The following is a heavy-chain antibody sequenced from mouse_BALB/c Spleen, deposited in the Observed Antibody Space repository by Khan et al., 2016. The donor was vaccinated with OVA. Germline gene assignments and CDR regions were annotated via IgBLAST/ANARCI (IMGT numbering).Heavy chain of an antibody. V-gene: IGHV1-7*01. CDR3: TRRVLYGIFAY. Sequence: QVRLQQSGAELAKPGASVKMSCKASGYTFTTYWMHWIKKRPGQGLEWIGYSNPSTGYTEYNQKFKEKATLTTEKSSSKAYMQLSSLTFEDSSLYYFTRRVLYGIFAYWGQGTLVTFSA. CDR1: GYTFTTYW. J-gene: IGHJ3*01. CDR2: SNPSTGYT. D-gene: IGHD2-10*02.